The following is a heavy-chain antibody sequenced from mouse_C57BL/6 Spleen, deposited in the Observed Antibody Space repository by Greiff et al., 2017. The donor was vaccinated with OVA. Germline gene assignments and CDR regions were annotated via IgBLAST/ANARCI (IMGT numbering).Heavy chain of an antibody. CDR2: IWSGGST. V-gene: IGHV2-2*01. CDR3: ARRGDDYGFDY. D-gene: IGHD2-4*01. CDR1: GFSLTSYG. Sequence: VMLVESGPGLVQPSQSLSITCTVSGFSLTSYGVHWVRQSPGKGLEWLGVIWSGGSTDYNAAFISRLSISKDNSKSQVFFKMNSLQADDTAIYYCARRGDDYGFDYWGQGTTLTVSS. J-gene: IGHJ2*01.